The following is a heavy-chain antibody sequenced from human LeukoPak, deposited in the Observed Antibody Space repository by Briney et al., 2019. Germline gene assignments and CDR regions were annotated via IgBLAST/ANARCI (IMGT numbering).Heavy chain of an antibody. CDR2: IIPILGIA. V-gene: IGHV1-69*04. Sequence: SVKVSCKASGGTFSSYAISWVRQAPGQGLEWMGRIIPILGIANYAQKFQGRVTITADKSTSTAYMELSSLRSEDTAVYYCASGEQQLGFDYWGQGTLVTVSS. J-gene: IGHJ4*02. CDR1: GGTFSSYA. D-gene: IGHD6-13*01. CDR3: ASGEQQLGFDY.